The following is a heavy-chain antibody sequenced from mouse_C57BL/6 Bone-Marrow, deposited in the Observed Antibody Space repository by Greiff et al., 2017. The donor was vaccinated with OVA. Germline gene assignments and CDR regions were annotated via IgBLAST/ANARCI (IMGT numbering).Heavy chain of an antibody. V-gene: IGHV1-50*01. CDR2: IDPSDSYT. J-gene: IGHJ1*03. CDR3: AVYFDV. CDR1: GYTFTSYW. Sequence: QVQLKQPGAELVKPGASVKLSCKASGYTFTSYWMQWVKQRPGQGLEWIGEIDPSDSYTNYNQKFKGKATLTVDTSSSTAYMQLSSLTAEDSAVYYCAVYFDVWGTGTTVTVSS.